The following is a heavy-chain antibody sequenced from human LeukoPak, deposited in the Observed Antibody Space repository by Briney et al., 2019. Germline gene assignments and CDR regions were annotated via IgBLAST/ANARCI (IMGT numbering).Heavy chain of an antibody. V-gene: IGHV3-21*01. CDR3: AKDRVYIVYYYMDV. Sequence: SGGSLRLSCAASGFTFSSYCMNWVRQAPGRGLEWVSSITSSSSYIYYADSVKGRFTISRDNSKNTLYLQMNSLRAEDTAVYYCAKDRVYIVYYYMDVWGKGTTVTISS. CDR1: GFTFSSYC. CDR2: ITSSSSYI. D-gene: IGHD5/OR15-5a*01. J-gene: IGHJ6*03.